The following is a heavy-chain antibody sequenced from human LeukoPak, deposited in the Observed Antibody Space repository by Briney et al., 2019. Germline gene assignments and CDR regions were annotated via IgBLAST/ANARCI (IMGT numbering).Heavy chain of an antibody. CDR3: ARAAGDSSGYYFDY. D-gene: IGHD3-22*01. J-gene: IGHJ4*02. V-gene: IGHV3-7*01. CDR2: INQHSSEK. CDR1: ELTFSSYR. Sequence: GGSLSLSCAASELTFSSYRMNWVRQAQGKGLEWVANINQHSSEKYYADSVKGRFTISRDNSKNTLYLQMNSLRAEDTAVYYCARAAGDSSGYYFDYWGQGTLVTVSS.